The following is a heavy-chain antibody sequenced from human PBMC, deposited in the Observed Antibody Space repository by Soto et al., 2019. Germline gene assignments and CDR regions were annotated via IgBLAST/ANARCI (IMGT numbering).Heavy chain of an antibody. CDR3: ARAYDYGYYGGAFDI. CDR2: IIPILGIA. CDR1: GGTFSSYT. D-gene: IGHD4-17*01. Sequence: QVQLVQSGAEVKKPGSSVKVSCKASGGTFSSYTISWVRQAPGQGLEWMGRIIPILGIANYAQKFQGRVTITEDKSTITAYMAQSSLRSEDTAVYYCARAYDYGYYGGAFDILGQGTMVTVSS. J-gene: IGHJ3*02. V-gene: IGHV1-69*02.